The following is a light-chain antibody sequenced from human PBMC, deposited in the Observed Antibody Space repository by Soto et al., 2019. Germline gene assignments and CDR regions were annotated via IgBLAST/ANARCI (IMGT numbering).Light chain of an antibody. Sequence: ETVMTQSPATLSVSPGERATLSCWASPSVSSNLAWYQQIPGQAPRLLIYGASTRATGIPARFSGSGSGTEFTLTISNLQSEDLAVYYCQQYSNWPSFTFGQGTKLEI. CDR1: PSVSSN. CDR3: QQYSNWPSFT. J-gene: IGKJ2*01. CDR2: GAS. V-gene: IGKV3-15*01.